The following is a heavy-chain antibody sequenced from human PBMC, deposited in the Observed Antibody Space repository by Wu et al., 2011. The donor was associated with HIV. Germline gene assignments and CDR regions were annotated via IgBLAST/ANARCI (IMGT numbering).Heavy chain of an antibody. CDR2: HPSFDTA. V-gene: IGHV1-69*05. CDR1: RDTFRSSA. CDR3: AVRTGLSAGAFDY. D-gene: IGHD3-10*02. J-gene: IGHJ4*02. Sequence: SGAEVKRPGSSVMVSCRASRDTFRSSAISWVRQAPGQGLEWMEDHPSFDTANYAQKFQGRVTITTDKSTAYMEMSSLTSEDTALYYCAVRTGLSAGAFDYWGQGTLVIVSS.